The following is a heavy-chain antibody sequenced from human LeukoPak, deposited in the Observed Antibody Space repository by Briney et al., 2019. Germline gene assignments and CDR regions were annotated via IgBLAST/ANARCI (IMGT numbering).Heavy chain of an antibody. Sequence: SETLSLTCTASGYSISSGYYWGWIRQPPGKGLEWIGSIYHSGSTYYNPSLKSRVTISVDTSKNQFSLKLSSVTAADTAVYYCATSSGNYYYWGQGTLVTVSS. V-gene: IGHV4-38-2*02. CDR3: ATSSGNYYY. CDR2: IYHSGST. D-gene: IGHD1-26*01. CDR1: GYSISSGYY. J-gene: IGHJ4*02.